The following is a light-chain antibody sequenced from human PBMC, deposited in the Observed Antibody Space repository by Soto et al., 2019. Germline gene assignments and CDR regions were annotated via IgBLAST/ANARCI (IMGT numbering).Light chain of an antibody. Sequence: QSALTQPASVSGSPGQSITISCTGTSSDVGYYSRVSWYQQQPGKVPKVIIYDASKRPPGVPDRFSASKSDNTASLTISGLQPEDEADYYCCSYARSETDVFGTGTKLTVL. CDR2: DAS. CDR3: CSYARSETDV. J-gene: IGLJ1*01. CDR1: SSDVGYYSR. V-gene: IGLV2-23*01.